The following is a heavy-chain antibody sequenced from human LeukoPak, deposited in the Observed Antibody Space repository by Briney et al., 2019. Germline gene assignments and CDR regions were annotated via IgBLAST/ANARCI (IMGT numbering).Heavy chain of an antibody. D-gene: IGHD5-24*01. CDR2: MYYSGST. J-gene: IGHJ5*02. CDR1: GDSISTNY. CDR3: ARQRRPGRNWLDP. V-gene: IGHV4-59*01. Sequence: PSETLSLTCSVSGDSISTNYWSWIRQTPGKGLEWIGYMYYSGSTNYNPSLKSRVTISVETSKNQFSLKLSSVTAADTAVYYCARQRRPGRNWLDPWGQGIVVTVSS.